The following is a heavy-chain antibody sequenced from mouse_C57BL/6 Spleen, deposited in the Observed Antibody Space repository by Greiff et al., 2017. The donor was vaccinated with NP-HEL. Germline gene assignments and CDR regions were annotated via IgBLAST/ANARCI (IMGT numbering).Heavy chain of an antibody. CDR1: GYTFTSYG. CDR3: ARNFEDGYFYFDY. CDR2: IYPRSGNT. J-gene: IGHJ2*01. Sequence: VQLQQSGAELARPGASVKLSCKASGYTFTSYGISWVKQRTGQGLEWIGEIYPRSGNTYYNEKFKGKATLTADKSSSTAYMELRSLTSEDSAVYYCARNFEDGYFYFDYWGQGTTLTVAS. D-gene: IGHD2-3*01. V-gene: IGHV1-81*01.